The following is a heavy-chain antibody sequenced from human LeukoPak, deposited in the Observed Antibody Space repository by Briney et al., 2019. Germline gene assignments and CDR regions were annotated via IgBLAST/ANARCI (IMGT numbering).Heavy chain of an antibody. V-gene: IGHV3-23*01. CDR1: GFTFKTYA. CDR3: GKAAFPEHPWDLDS. Sequence: PGGSLRLSCAASGFTFKTYAITWFRQAPGKGLEWVAAISGSGDGTHYSNSVSGRFTISRDNFRNIVHLQMTSLRAGDTAVYYCGKAAFPEHPWDLDSWSQGTLVTVSS. D-gene: IGHD1-26*01. CDR2: ISGSGDGT. J-gene: IGHJ4*02.